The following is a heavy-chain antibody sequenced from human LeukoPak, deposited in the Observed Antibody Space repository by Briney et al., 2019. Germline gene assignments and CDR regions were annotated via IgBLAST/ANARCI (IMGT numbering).Heavy chain of an antibody. D-gene: IGHD5/OR15-5a*01. Sequence: SETLSLTCAVYGGSFSGYYWSWIRQPPGKGLEWIGEINHSGSTNYNPSLKSRVTISVDTSKNQFSLKLSPVTAADTAVYYCARLKRSTARYGYDYWGQGTLVTVSS. CDR3: ARLKRSTARYGYDY. V-gene: IGHV4-34*01. J-gene: IGHJ4*02. CDR1: GGSFSGYY. CDR2: INHSGST.